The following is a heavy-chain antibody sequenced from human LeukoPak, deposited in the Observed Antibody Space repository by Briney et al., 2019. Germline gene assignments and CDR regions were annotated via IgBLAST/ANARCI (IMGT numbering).Heavy chain of an antibody. CDR1: GYTFTGYY. D-gene: IGHD5-18*01. CDR3: ARSGYSYGLGD. Sequence: ASVKVSCKASGYTFTGYYMHWVRQAPGQGLEWMGWINPNSGGTNYAQKFQGRVTITRNTSISTAYMELSSLRSEDTAVYYCARSGYSYGLGDWGQGTLVTVSS. J-gene: IGHJ4*02. V-gene: IGHV1-2*02. CDR2: INPNSGGT.